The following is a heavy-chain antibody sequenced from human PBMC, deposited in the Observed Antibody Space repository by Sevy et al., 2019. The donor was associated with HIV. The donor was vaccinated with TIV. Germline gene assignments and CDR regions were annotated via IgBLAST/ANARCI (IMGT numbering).Heavy chain of an antibody. CDR3: ARLFYGSADY. CDR1: GFTFSSYW. J-gene: IGHJ4*02. V-gene: IGHV3-7*01. D-gene: IGHD3-10*01. Sequence: GGSLTLSCAASGFTFSSYWMSWVRQAPGKGLEWLATINLDGSETFYVDSVKGRFTISRHNPRKSVYLQMTSLSAEDTAVYYCARLFYGSADYWGQGTLVTVSS. CDR2: INLDGSET.